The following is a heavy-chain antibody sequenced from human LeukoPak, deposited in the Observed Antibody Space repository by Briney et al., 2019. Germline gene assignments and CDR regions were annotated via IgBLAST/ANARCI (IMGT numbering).Heavy chain of an antibody. CDR2: ISGSGDKT. CDR1: GFNFGIYA. J-gene: IGHJ4*02. V-gene: IGHV3-23*01. CDR3: AKNSASGTYYNFLDY. D-gene: IGHD3-10*01. Sequence: GGSLRLSCAASGFNFGIYAMSWVRQAPGKGLEWVSTISGSGDKTYYADSVKGRFTISRDNSKNTLYLQVNSLRAEDTAVFYCAKNSASGTYYNFLDYWGQGT.